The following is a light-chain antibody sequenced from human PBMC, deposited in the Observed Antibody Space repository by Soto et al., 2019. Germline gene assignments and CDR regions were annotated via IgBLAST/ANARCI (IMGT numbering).Light chain of an antibody. CDR2: LGV. V-gene: IGKV2-28*01. J-gene: IGKJ1*01. CDR3: LQAIQTQRT. CDR1: QSLLHSNGYNY. Sequence: DIVMTQSPLSLPVTPGEPASISCRSSQSLLHSNGYNYLDWYLQKPGQSPQFLIYLGVNRSSGVPDRFRGSGSGTDFTLSISRVEADDVLVYYCLQAIQTQRTFGQGTKVEIK.